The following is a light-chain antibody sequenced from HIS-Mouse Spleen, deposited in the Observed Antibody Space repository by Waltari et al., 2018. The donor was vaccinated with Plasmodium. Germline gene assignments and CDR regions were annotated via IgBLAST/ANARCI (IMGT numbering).Light chain of an antibody. CDR3: SSYAGSNNLV. Sequence: QSALTQPLSASGSPGQSVTISCTGTSSDVGGYHYVSCYQQHPGKAPKLMTYEVSKRPSGVPDRFSGSKSGNTASLTVSGLQAEDEADYYCSSYAGSNNLVFGGGTKLTVL. J-gene: IGLJ2*01. CDR2: EVS. V-gene: IGLV2-8*01. CDR1: SSDVGGYHY.